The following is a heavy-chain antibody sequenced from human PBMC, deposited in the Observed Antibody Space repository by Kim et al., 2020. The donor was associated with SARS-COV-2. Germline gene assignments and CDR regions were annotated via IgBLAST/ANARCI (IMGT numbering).Heavy chain of an antibody. V-gene: IGHV3-30*18. CDR1: GFTFSSYG. CDR2: ISYDGSNK. CDR3: AKSWFGEPSPYYFDY. Sequence: GGSLRLSCAASGFTFSSYGMHWVRQAPGKGLEWVAVISYDGSNKYYADSVKGRFTISRDNSKNTLYLQMNSLRAEDTAVYYCAKSWFGEPSPYYFDYWGQGTLVTVSS. J-gene: IGHJ4*02. D-gene: IGHD3-10*01.